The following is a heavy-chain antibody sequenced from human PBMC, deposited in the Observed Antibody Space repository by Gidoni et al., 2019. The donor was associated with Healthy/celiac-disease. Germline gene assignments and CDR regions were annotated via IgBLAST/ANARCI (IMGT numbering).Heavy chain of an antibody. J-gene: IGHJ4*02. CDR1: GFTVSSNY. D-gene: IGHD1-26*01. CDR3: ARGLGVGATPLDY. Sequence: EVQLVETGGGLIQPGGSLRLSCAASGFTVSSNYMSWVRQAPGKGLEWVSIIYSGGSTYYADSVKGRFTISRDNSKNTLYLQMNSLRAGDTAVYYCARGLGVGATPLDYWGQGTLVTVSS. CDR2: IYSGGST. V-gene: IGHV3-53*02.